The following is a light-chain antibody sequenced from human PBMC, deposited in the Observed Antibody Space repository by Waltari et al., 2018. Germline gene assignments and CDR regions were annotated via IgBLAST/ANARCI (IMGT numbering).Light chain of an antibody. J-gene: IGKJ1*01. CDR1: QSVSGH. V-gene: IGKV3D-15*01. CDR2: GAF. CDR3: QQYYDWPPWT. Sequence: EIVMTQSPATLSVSPGERATLSCRASQSVSGHLAWYQQKPGQAPRLIIHGAFTRATGIPARFSGSGSGTEFSLTISSLQYEDFAIYYCQQYYDWPPWTFGQGTKVEL.